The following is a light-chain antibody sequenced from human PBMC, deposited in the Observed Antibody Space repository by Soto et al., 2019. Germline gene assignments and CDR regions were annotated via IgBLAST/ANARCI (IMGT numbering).Light chain of an antibody. V-gene: IGLV3-21*02. J-gene: IGLJ1*01. CDR1: NIGSKS. CDR3: QVWDSSSDHYV. Sequence: SYELTQPPSVSVAPGQTARMTCGGNNIGSKSVHWYQQKPGQAPVLVVCDDSVRPSGIPERFSGSNSGNTATLAISTVEAGDEADYYCQVWDSSSDHYVFGAGTQLTVL. CDR2: DDS.